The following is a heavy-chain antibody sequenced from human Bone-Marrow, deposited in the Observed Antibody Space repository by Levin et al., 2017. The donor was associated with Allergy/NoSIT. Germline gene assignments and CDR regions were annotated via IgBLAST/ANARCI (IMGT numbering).Heavy chain of an antibody. CDR3: AHRLEVGSSFSFYGMDV. D-gene: IGHD3-10*01. CDR1: GFSLSPSGAG. CDR2: IYWDDDK. V-gene: IGHV2-5*02. J-gene: IGHJ6*02. Sequence: SGPTLVKPTETLTLTCTLSGFSLSPSGAGVGWIRQPPGKALEWLALIYWDDDKRYSPSLKSRLTITKDTSKNQVLLTVTNVDPVDTATYYCAHRLEVGSSFSFYGMDVWGQGTTVTVSS.